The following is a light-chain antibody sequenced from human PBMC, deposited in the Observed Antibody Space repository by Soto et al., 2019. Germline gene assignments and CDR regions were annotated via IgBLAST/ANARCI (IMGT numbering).Light chain of an antibody. CDR1: SSDVGGYNY. CDR2: DVT. V-gene: IGLV2-14*01. Sequence: QSALTQPASVSGSPGQSITISCTGTSSDVGGYNYVSWYQQHPGKAPKLMIYDVTNRPSGVSNRFSGSKSGNTASLTISGLQAEDEADYYCCSYTISSTPFYVFGTGTKVTVL. CDR3: CSYTISSTPFYV. J-gene: IGLJ1*01.